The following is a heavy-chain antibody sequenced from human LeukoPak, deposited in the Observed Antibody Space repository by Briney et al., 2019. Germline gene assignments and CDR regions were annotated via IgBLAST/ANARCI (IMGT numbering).Heavy chain of an antibody. J-gene: IGHJ4*02. V-gene: IGHV1-2*02. CDR2: INPNSGGT. D-gene: IGHD6-19*01. CDR3: ARDRGGWYAVSY. CDR1: GYTFTGYY. Sequence: ASVKVSCKASGYTFTGYYMHWVRQAPGQGLEWMGLINPNSGGTNYAQKFQGRVTMTRDTSISTAYMELSRLRSDDTAVYYCARDRGGWYAVSYWGQGTLVTVSS.